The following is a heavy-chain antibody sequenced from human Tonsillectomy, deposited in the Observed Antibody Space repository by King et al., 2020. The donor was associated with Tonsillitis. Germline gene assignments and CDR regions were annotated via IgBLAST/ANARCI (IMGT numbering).Heavy chain of an antibody. CDR1: GFTFSDAW. Sequence: ELQLVQSGGVLVKPGGSLRLSCAASGFTFSDAWMNWVRQAPGKGLEWVGRIKSRTDGGTTDYAAPVKGRFTISRDDSKNTLYLQMNGLKTEDTAVYYCTTGTAVANYYYYSYMDVWGTGTTVTVSS. CDR3: TTGTAVANYYYYSYMDV. CDR2: IKSRTDGGTT. V-gene: IGHV3-15*07. D-gene: IGHD6-19*01. J-gene: IGHJ6*03.